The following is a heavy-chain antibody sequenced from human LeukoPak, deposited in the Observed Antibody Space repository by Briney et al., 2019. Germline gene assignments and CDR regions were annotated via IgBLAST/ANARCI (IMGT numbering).Heavy chain of an antibody. CDR1: GFTFSSYA. CDR2: ISGSGGST. CDR3: AKVEYCSGGSCYFFDC. D-gene: IGHD2-15*01. Sequence: GGSLRLSCAASGFTFSSYAMSWVRQAPGKGLEWVSAISGSGGSTYYADSVKGRFTISRDNSKNTLYLQMNSLRAEDTAVYYCAKVEYCSGGSCYFFDCWGQGTLVTVSS. J-gene: IGHJ4*02. V-gene: IGHV3-23*01.